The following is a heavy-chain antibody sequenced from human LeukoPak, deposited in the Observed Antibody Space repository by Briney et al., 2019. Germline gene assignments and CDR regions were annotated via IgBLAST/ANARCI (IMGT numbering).Heavy chain of an antibody. V-gene: IGHV4-38-2*02. J-gene: IGHJ2*01. D-gene: IGHD2-21*02. CDR1: GYSISSGFY. CDR3: ARVTGNWYIDL. Sequence: SETLSLTCTVSGYSISSGFYWGWIRQPPGKALEWIGNIWHGGTTYYTPSLKGRLIMSVDTSKNQFSLKLSSVTAADTAIYYCARVTGNWYIDLWGRGTLVTVSS. CDR2: IWHGGTT.